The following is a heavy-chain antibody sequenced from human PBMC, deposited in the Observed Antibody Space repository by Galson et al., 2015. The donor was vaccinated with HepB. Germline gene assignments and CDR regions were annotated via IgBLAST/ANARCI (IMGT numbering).Heavy chain of an antibody. CDR2: ISTYNGNT. Sequence: SVKVSCKASGYTFTTFGINWVRQAPGQGLEWMGWISTYNGNTNYAQKFQGRVTMTTDTSTSTAYMELRSLRSGDTAVYYCAVSHTYGGFEYWGQGTLVTVSS. CDR3: AVSHTYGGFEY. J-gene: IGHJ4*02. CDR1: GYTFTTFG. V-gene: IGHV1-18*04. D-gene: IGHD5-18*01.